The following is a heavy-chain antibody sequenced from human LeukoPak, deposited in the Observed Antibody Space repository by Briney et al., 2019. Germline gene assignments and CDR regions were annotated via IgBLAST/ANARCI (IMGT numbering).Heavy chain of an antibody. D-gene: IGHD2-2*01. J-gene: IGHJ5*02. CDR2: ISYSGSA. CDR1: GGSISSGGYY. V-gene: IGHV4-31*03. Sequence: SETPSLTCTVSGGSISSGGYYWSWIRQHPGKGLEWIGYISYSGSAYYNPSLKSRVTISVDTSKNQFSLKLSSVTAADTAVYYCARSGCSSTSCYVREPSNCPACWFDPWGQGTLVTVSS. CDR3: ARSGCSSTSCYVREPSNCPACWFDP.